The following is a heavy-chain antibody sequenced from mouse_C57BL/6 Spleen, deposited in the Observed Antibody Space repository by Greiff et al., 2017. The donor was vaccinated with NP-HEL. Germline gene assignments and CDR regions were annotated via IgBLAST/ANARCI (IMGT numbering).Heavy chain of an antibody. CDR3: TRDPDYGSFDY. J-gene: IGHJ2*01. CDR2: ISSGGDYI. Sequence: EVQLVESGEGLVKPGGSLKLSCAASGFTFSSYAMSWVRQTPEKRLEWVAYISSGGDYIYYADTVKGRFTISRDNARNTLYLQMSSLKAEDTAMYYCTRDPDYGSFDYWGQGTTLTVSS. D-gene: IGHD1-1*01. CDR1: GFTFSSYA. V-gene: IGHV5-9-1*02.